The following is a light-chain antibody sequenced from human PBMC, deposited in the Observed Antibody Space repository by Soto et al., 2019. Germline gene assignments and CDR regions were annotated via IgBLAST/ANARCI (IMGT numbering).Light chain of an antibody. V-gene: IGLV1-47*01. Sequence: QSVLTQPPSASGTAGQRVTISCSGSSSNIGSNYVYWYQQLPGTAPKLLIYRNNQRPSGVPDRFSGSKSGTSASPAISGLRSEDEADYYCAAWDDSLSGYVFGTGTKVTVL. CDR3: AAWDDSLSGYV. J-gene: IGLJ1*01. CDR1: SSNIGSNY. CDR2: RNN.